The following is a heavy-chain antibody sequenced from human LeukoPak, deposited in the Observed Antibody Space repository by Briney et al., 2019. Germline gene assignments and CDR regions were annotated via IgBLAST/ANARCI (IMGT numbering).Heavy chain of an antibody. D-gene: IGHD2-15*01. Sequence: PGGSLRLSCAASGFTFSSYAMHWVRQAPGKGLEYVSAISSNGGSTYYANSAKGRFTISRDNSKNTLYLQMGSLRAEDMAVYYCAREAAVVVAATYSSGWTDYWGQGTLVTVSS. J-gene: IGHJ4*02. CDR1: GFTFSSYA. CDR2: ISSNGGST. CDR3: AREAAVVVAATYSSGWTDY. V-gene: IGHV3-64*01.